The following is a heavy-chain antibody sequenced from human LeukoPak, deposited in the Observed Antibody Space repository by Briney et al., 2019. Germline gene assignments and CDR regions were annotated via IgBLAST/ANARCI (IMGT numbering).Heavy chain of an antibody. Sequence: GGSLRLSCAASGFSFSSYSMSWVRQAPGKGLEWVSSISSSSTYIYYSDSVKGRFTISRDNAKNSLYLQMNSLRAEDTAVYYCASLWGDYVPFDYWGQGTLVTVSP. CDR2: ISSSSTYI. CDR1: GFSFSSYS. J-gene: IGHJ4*02. V-gene: IGHV3-21*01. CDR3: ASLWGDYVPFDY. D-gene: IGHD4-17*01.